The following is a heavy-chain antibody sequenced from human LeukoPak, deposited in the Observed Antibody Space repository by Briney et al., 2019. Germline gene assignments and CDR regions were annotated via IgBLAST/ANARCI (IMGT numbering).Heavy chain of an antibody. Sequence: GGSLRLSCAASGFTFSSYWMSWVRQAPGKGLEWVANIKQDGSEKYYVDSVKGRFTISRDNAKNSLYLQMNSLRDEDTAVYYCASGGSVFGVVILYYFDYWGQGTLVTVSS. CDR2: IKQDGSEK. J-gene: IGHJ4*02. CDR3: ASGGSVFGVVILYYFDY. D-gene: IGHD3-3*01. V-gene: IGHV3-7*01. CDR1: GFTFSSYW.